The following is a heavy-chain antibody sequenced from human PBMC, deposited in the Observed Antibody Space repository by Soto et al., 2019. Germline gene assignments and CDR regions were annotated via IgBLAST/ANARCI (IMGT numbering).Heavy chain of an antibody. CDR3: ARHPSDFWFDP. J-gene: IGHJ5*02. Sequence: ASETLSLTCTVSGGSISRYYWSWIRQPPGKGLEWIGYIYYSGSTYYNPSLKSRVTVSVDTSKNQFSLKLSSVTAADTAVYYCARHPSDFWFDPWGQGTLVTVSS. CDR2: IYYSGST. V-gene: IGHV4-59*04. D-gene: IGHD2-21*02. CDR1: GGSISRYY.